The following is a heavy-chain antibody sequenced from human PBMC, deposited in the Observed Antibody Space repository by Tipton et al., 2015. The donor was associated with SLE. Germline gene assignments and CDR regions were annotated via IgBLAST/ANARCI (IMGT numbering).Heavy chain of an antibody. D-gene: IGHD2-2*01. CDR2: IYYSGST. Sequence: TLSLTCTVSGGSISSGYYWGWIRQPPGKGLEWIGYIYYSGSTNYNPSLKSRVTISVDTSKNQFSLKLSSVTAADTAVYYCARLGEGCSSTSCYWGYFDLWGRGTLVTVSS. CDR1: GGSISSGYY. CDR3: ARLGEGCSSTSCYWGYFDL. J-gene: IGHJ2*01. V-gene: IGHV4-61*01.